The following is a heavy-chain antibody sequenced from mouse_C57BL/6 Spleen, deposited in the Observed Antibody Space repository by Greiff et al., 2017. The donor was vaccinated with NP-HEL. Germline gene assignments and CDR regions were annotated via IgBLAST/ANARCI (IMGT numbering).Heavy chain of an antibody. J-gene: IGHJ4*01. Sequence: QVQLQQPGAELVMPGASVKLSCKASGYTFTSYWMHWVKQRPGQGLEWIGEIDPSDSYTNYNQKFKGKSTLTVDKSSSTAYMQLSSLTSEDSAVYYCARGGGSSYVDYAMDYWGQGTSVTVSS. D-gene: IGHD1-1*01. CDR3: ARGGGSSYVDYAMDY. CDR2: IDPSDSYT. V-gene: IGHV1-69*01. CDR1: GYTFTSYW.